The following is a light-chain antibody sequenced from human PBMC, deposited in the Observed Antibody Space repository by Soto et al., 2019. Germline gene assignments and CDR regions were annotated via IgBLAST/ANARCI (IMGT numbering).Light chain of an antibody. CDR2: FTD. Sequence: QSVLTQPPSASGTPGQRVALSCSGSGTNIGSNNVNWYQQLPGTAPKLLIFFTDKRPSGVPDRFSGSKSGTSASLAISGLQSEDEADYYCATCDDSLNALVFGGGTKLTVL. CDR1: GTNIGSNN. J-gene: IGLJ3*02. CDR3: ATCDDSLNALV. V-gene: IGLV1-44*01.